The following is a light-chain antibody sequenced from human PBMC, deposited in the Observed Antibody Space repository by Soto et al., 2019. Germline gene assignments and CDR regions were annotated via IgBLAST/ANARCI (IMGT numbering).Light chain of an antibody. Sequence: DIQMTQSPSSLSASVGDRVTITCRASESISRHLNWYQQKPGKDPNLLIYAASTLQNGVPSRFSGSGSGTDFTLTISSLQTEDFATYFCQQSYSTLSISFGQGTRLEIK. V-gene: IGKV1-39*01. CDR3: QQSYSTLSIS. CDR1: ESISRH. J-gene: IGKJ5*01. CDR2: AAS.